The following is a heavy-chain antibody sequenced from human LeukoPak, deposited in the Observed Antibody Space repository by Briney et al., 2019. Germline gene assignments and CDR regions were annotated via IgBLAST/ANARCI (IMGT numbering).Heavy chain of an antibody. V-gene: IGHV3-23*01. D-gene: IGHD3-10*02. CDR3: AKVPMFGYMDV. J-gene: IGHJ6*03. CDR2: IGGSGGST. Sequence: GGCLRLSCVASGLTFSSYVMNWVRQAPGKGLEWVSSIGGSGGSTNYADSVKGRFTISRDNSKNTLYLQMNSLRAEDTAVYYCAKVPMFGYMDVWGKGTTVTVSS. CDR1: GLTFSSYV.